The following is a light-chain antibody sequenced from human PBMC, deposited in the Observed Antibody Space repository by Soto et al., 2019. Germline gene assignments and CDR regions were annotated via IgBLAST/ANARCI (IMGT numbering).Light chain of an antibody. Sequence: EIVLTQSPGTLSLSPGERVTLSCRASQRVSSSYLAWYQQKPGLAPRLLIYGASSRATGIPDRFSGSGSGTDFTLTISRLEPEDFAVYYCQQYGSSPWTFGQGPKVEI. CDR1: QRVSSSY. J-gene: IGKJ1*01. V-gene: IGKV3-20*01. CDR2: GAS. CDR3: QQYGSSPWT.